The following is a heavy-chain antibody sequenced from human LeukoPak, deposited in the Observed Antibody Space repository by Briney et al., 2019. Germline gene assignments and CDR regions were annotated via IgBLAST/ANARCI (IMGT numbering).Heavy chain of an antibody. CDR2: IRSSSSSI. CDR3: ARGGWGYDSSSGN. CDR1: GFTFSSSS. J-gene: IGHJ4*02. D-gene: IGHD3-22*01. V-gene: IGHV3-21*06. Sequence: GGSLRLSCAASGFTFSSSSMNRVRQAPGKGLEWVSSIRSSSSSIYYADSVKGRFTISRDNVKNLLYLQMNSLRAEDTAVYYCARGGWGYDSSSGNWGQGTLVTVSS.